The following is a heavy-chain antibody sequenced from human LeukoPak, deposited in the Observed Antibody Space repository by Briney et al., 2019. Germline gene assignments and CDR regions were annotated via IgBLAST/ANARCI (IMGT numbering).Heavy chain of an antibody. D-gene: IGHD3-22*01. CDR1: GFTFSSYA. V-gene: IGHV3-23*01. Sequence: GGSLRLSCAASGFTFSSYAMSWVRQAPGKGLEWVSAISGSGGSTYYAGSVKGRFTISRDNSENTLYLQMNSLRADDTAVYYCVKDRITMIVAWYFDLWGRGTLVTVSS. J-gene: IGHJ2*01. CDR3: VKDRITMIVAWYFDL. CDR2: ISGSGGST.